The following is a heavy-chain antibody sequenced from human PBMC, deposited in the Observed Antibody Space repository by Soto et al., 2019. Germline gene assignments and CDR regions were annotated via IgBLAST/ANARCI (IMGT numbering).Heavy chain of an antibody. V-gene: IGHV3-23*01. CDR2: ISRYGDIT. CDR1: GFTFNIYA. CDR3: AKDRYLDHDSRGYLFDN. Sequence: EVQLLESGGDLIQPGGSLRLSCAASGFTFNIYAMTWVRQAPGKGLEWVSAISRYGDITYYADSVEGRLSISRDNSKNKLYLQRNRLRAEDTAVYYCAKDRYLDHDSRGYLFDNWGQGTLVTVSS. D-gene: IGHD3-22*01. J-gene: IGHJ4*02.